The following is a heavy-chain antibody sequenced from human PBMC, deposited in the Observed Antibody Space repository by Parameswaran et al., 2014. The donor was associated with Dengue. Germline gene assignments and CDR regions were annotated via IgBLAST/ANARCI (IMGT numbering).Heavy chain of an antibody. V-gene: IGHV1-69*05. Sequence: SWVRQAPGQGLEWMGGIIPIFGTANYAQKFQGRVTMTRDTSTSTVYMELSSLRSEDTAVYYCARIDYHHYYGMDLWGQGTTVTVSS. CDR2: IIPIFGTA. J-gene: IGHJ6*02. CDR3: ARIDYHHYYGMDL.